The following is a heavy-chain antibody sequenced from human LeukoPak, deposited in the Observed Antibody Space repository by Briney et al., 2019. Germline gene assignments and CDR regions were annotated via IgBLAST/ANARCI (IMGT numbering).Heavy chain of an antibody. J-gene: IGHJ5*02. D-gene: IGHD6-19*01. CDR3: AKLGDSST. CDR2: TYHRSKWYN. V-gene: IGHV6-1*01. Sequence: SQTLSLTCAISGDSVSSNSAAWSWIRQSPSRGLEWPGRTYHRSKWYNDYAVSVKSRIIINPDTSKNQFSLQLNSVTPEDTAVYYCAKLGDSSTWGQGTLVTVSS. CDR1: GDSVSSNSAA.